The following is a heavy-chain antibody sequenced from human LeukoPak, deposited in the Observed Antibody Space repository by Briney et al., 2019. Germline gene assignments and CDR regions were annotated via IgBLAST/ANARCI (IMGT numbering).Heavy chain of an antibody. CDR2: INGRGDNT. J-gene: IGHJ5*02. Sequence: GGSLRLSCAASGVIISSYAMSWVRQAPGKGLEWVSAINGRGDNTYYADFVKGRFTISRDNSKSTVYLQMNSLSTEDTAVYYCAKDRVSPGFNWFDPWGQGTLVTVSS. CDR3: AKDRVSPGFNWFDP. CDR1: GVIISSYA. V-gene: IGHV3-23*01. D-gene: IGHD2/OR15-2a*01.